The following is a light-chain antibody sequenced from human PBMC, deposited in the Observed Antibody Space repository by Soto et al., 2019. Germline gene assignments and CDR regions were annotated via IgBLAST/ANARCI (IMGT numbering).Light chain of an antibody. Sequence: EIVMTQSPATLSVSPGERATLSCRASQSVSSNLAWYQQKPGQAPRLLIYGASTRATGIPARFSGNGSGTEFTLTISSLQSEDFAVYYCQHYNYWPGTFGQGTKVEIK. CDR3: QHYNYWPGT. V-gene: IGKV3-15*01. J-gene: IGKJ1*01. CDR1: QSVSSN. CDR2: GAS.